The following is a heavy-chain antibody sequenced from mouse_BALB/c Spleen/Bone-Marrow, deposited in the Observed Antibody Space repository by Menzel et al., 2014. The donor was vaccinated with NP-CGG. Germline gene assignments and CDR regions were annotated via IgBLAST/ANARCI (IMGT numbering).Heavy chain of an antibody. CDR2: IDPRSGGT. V-gene: IGHV1-54*03. Sequence: VQLQQSGAELVRPGTSVKVSCKASGYAFTNYLIEWVKQRPGQGLEWIGVIDPRSGGTDYNEKFKGKAPLTADKSSSTANMQLNSLTSGDSAVYFCARGGITTVVPYSMDYWGQGTSVTVSS. CDR1: GYAFTNYL. J-gene: IGHJ4*01. CDR3: ARGGITTVVPYSMDY. D-gene: IGHD1-1*01.